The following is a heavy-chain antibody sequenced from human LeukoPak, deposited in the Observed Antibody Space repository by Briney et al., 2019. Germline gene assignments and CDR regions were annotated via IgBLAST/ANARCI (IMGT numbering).Heavy chain of an antibody. Sequence: SVEVSCKAPGGPFNSYSINWVRQAPGQGLEWMGRIIVILGVTNYAQRFQGRVTISADKSTTTAYMELSSLTSEDTAVYYCARYIHPQGLVGYAMDVWGQGTTVIVSS. CDR2: IIVILGVT. CDR3: ARYIHPQGLVGYAMDV. CDR1: GGPFNSYS. V-gene: IGHV1-69*02. J-gene: IGHJ6*02. D-gene: IGHD2-15*01.